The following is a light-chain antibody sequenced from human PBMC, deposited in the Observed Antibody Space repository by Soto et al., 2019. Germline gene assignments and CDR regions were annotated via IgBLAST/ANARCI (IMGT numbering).Light chain of an antibody. CDR1: QSLLYSSNNKNY. CDR3: QHYYATPYT. J-gene: IGKJ2*01. V-gene: IGKV4-1*01. CDR2: WAS. Sequence: DIVMTQSPDSLAVSLGERATINCKSSQSLLYSSNNKNYLAWYQQKPGQPPKLLIYWASARESGVTERLSGSGSGTDFTLTISRLQAEDAAVYYCQHYYATPYTFGQGTTLEIK.